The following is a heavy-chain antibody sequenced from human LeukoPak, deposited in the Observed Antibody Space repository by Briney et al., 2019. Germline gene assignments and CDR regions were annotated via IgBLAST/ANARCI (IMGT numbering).Heavy chain of an antibody. J-gene: IGHJ6*03. Sequence: ASETLSLTCTVSGYSISSGYYWGWIRQPPGKGLEWIGSIYHSGSTYYNPSLKSRVTISVDTSKNQFSLKLSSVTAADTAVYYCARLFGVVIRRNFYMDSWGKGTTVTVSS. CDR3: ARLFGVVIRRNFYMDS. V-gene: IGHV4-38-2*02. D-gene: IGHD3-3*01. CDR2: IYHSGST. CDR1: GYSISSGYY.